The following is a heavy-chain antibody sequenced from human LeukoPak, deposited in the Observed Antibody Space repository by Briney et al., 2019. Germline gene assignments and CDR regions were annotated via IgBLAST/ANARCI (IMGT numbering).Heavy chain of an antibody. CDR2: INHSGGT. Sequence: SETLSLTCAVYGGSFSGYYWSWIRQPPGKGLEWIGEINHSGGTDYNPSLKSRVTISVDTSKNQFSLKLSSVTAADTAVYYCARGPIVGATTSATYFDYWGQGTLVTVSS. D-gene: IGHD1-26*01. V-gene: IGHV4-34*01. CDR3: ARGPIVGATTSATYFDY. J-gene: IGHJ4*02. CDR1: GGSFSGYY.